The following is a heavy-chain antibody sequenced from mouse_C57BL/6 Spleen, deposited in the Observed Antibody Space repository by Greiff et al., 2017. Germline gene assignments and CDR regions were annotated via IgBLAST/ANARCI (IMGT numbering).Heavy chain of an antibody. CDR1: GFTFTAYY. Sequence: VQVVESGGGLVQPGGSLSLSCEASGFTFTAYYMSWVRQTPGQALEWLGFISNKANGYTTEYSASVKGRFTISRDNSQSILDLQMNAQRAQNSATYYCASSYYSNYVNYWGQGTTLTVSA. V-gene: IGHV7-3*01. CDR2: ISNKANGYTT. CDR3: ASSYYSNYVNY. J-gene: IGHJ2*01. D-gene: IGHD2-5*01.